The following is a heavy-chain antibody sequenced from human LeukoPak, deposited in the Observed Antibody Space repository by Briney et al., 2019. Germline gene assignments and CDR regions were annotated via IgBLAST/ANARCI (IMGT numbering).Heavy chain of an antibody. V-gene: IGHV1-46*01. D-gene: IGHD3-10*01. Sequence: ASVKGSCTASGYTFTSYYMHWVRQAPGQGLEWMGIINPSGGSTNYAQKLQDRVTMTRDTSTSTVYMELSSLRSEDTAVYYCARDPRYGSGQTWFDPWGQGTLVTVSS. CDR2: INPSGGST. CDR3: ARDPRYGSGQTWFDP. J-gene: IGHJ5*02. CDR1: GYTFTSYY.